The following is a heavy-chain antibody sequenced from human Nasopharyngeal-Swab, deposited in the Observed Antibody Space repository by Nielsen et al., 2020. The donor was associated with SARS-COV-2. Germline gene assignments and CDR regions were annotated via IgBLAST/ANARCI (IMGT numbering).Heavy chain of an antibody. D-gene: IGHD2/OR15-2a*01. CDR2: ISGSGGST. V-gene: IGHV3-23*01. J-gene: IGHJ2*01. Sequence: GGSLRLSCAASGFTFSSYAMSWVRQAPGKGLEGVSAISGSGGSTYYADSVKGRFTISRDNSKNTLYLQMNSLRAEDTAVYYCAKEGSRTTVITIYWHFDLWGRGTLVTVSS. CDR3: AKEGSRTTVITIYWHFDL. CDR1: GFTFSSYA.